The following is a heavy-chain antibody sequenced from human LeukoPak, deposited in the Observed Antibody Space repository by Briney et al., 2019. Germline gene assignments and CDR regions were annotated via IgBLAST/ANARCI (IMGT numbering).Heavy chain of an antibody. Sequence: GGSLRLSCAASGFTFSSYAMNWVRQAPGKGLEWVSAINGRGDNTYYADSVKGRFTISRDNSKSTLFLQMNSLRAEDTAIYYCAKDRVSPGFNLFDPWGQGTLVTASS. J-gene: IGHJ5*02. CDR1: GFTFSSYA. V-gene: IGHV3-23*01. D-gene: IGHD2/OR15-2a*01. CDR3: AKDRVSPGFNLFDP. CDR2: INGRGDNT.